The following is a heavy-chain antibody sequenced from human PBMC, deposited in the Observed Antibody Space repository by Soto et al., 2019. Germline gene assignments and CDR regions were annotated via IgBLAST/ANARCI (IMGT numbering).Heavy chain of an antibody. D-gene: IGHD1-7*01. Sequence: PGGSLRLSCAASGFTFSSYAMSWVRQAPGKGLEWVSAISGSGGSTYYADPVKGRFTISRDNSKNTLYLQMNSLRAEDTAVYYCAKIVRELRIFIYFDYWGQGTLVTVSS. V-gene: IGHV3-23*01. CDR2: ISGSGGST. CDR1: GFTFSSYA. CDR3: AKIVRELRIFIYFDY. J-gene: IGHJ4*02.